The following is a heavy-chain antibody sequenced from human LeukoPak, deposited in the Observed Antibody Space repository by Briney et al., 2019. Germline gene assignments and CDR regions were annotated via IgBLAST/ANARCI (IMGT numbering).Heavy chain of an antibody. D-gene: IGHD3-9*01. V-gene: IGHV3-73*01. Sequence: AGSLRLSCAASGFTFSGSAMHWVRQASGKGLEWVGRIRGKANSYATAYAASVKGRFTISRDDSKNTAYLQMNSLKTEDTAVYYCTILPYYDILTGYPIDYWGQGTLVTVSS. CDR2: IRGKANSYAT. CDR1: GFTFSGSA. CDR3: TILPYYDILTGYPIDY. J-gene: IGHJ4*02.